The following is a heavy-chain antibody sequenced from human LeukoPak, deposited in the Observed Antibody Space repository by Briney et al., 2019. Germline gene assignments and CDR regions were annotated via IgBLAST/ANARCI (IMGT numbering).Heavy chain of an antibody. CDR3: ARDDLQLVRRLGRNTEYYYYYYMDV. CDR2: TYYRCKWYN. CDR1: GDSVTSNSAA. V-gene: IGHV6-1*01. J-gene: IGHJ6*03. Sequence: SQTLSLTCAISGDSVTSNSAAWNWISQSPSRGLEWLGRTYYRCKWYNDYAVSVKSRITINPDTSKNQFSMQLNSVTPEDTAVYYYARDDLQLVRRLGRNTEYYYYYYMDVWGKGTTVTVSS. D-gene: IGHD6-13*01.